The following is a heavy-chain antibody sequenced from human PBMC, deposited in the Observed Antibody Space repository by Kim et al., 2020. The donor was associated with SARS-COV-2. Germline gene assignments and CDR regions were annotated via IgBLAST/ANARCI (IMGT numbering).Heavy chain of an antibody. CDR2: IYYSGST. D-gene: IGHD4-17*01. CDR1: GGSISSSSYY. Sequence: SETLSLTCTVSGGSISSSSYYWGWIRQPPGKGLEWIGNIYYSGSTYYNPSLKSRVTISVHTSKNQFSLKLSSVTAADTAVYYCASETTTVTTLYYYGMDVGGQGTTVTVSS. V-gene: IGHV4-39*01. CDR3: ASETTTVTTLYYYGMDV. J-gene: IGHJ6*02.